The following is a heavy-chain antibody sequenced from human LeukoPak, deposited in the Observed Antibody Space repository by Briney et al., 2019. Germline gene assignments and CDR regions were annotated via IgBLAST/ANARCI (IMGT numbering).Heavy chain of an antibody. Sequence: GGSLRLSCEASGFTFSNYSMNWVRQAPGKGLEWVAFIRYDGSNKYYADSVKGRFTISRDNSKNTLYLQMNSLRAEDTAVYYCAKAKNYYDSSGYVGDYWGQGTLVTVSS. CDR2: IRYDGSNK. D-gene: IGHD3-22*01. V-gene: IGHV3-30*02. J-gene: IGHJ4*02. CDR1: GFTFSNYS. CDR3: AKAKNYYDSSGYVGDY.